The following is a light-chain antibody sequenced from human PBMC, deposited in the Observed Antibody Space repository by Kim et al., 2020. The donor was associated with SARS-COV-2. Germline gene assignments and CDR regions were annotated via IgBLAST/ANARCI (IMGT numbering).Light chain of an antibody. J-gene: IGKJ1*01. CDR1: QSVSST. Sequence: SPGERATLSCRASQSVSSTLAWYQQQPGQAPRLLIYGASTRATGIPARFSGSGSGTEFTLTISSLQSEDFAVYYCQQYNNWPPWTFGQGTKVDIK. CDR3: QQYNNWPPWT. CDR2: GAS. V-gene: IGKV3-15*01.